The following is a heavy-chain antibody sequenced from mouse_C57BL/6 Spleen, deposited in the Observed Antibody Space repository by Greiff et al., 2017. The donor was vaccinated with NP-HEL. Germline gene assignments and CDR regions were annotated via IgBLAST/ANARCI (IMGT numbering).Heavy chain of an antibody. D-gene: IGHD2-4*01. CDR1: GYTFTDSY. J-gene: IGHJ3*01. Sequence: VQLQQSGAELVRPGASVKLSCKASGYTFTDSYINWVKQRPGQGLEWIARIYPGSGNTYYNEKFKGKATLTAEKSSSTAYMQLSSLTSEDSAVYFCAREGLRREFAYWGQGTLVTVSA. CDR3: AREGLRREFAY. V-gene: IGHV1-76*01. CDR2: IYPGSGNT.